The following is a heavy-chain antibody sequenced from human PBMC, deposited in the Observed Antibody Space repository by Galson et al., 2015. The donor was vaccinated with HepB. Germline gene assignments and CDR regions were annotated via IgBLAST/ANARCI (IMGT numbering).Heavy chain of an antibody. Sequence: QSGAEVKKPGESLKISCKGSGYSFTSYWIGWVRQMPGKGLEWMGIIYPGDSDTRYGPSFQGQVTISADKSISTAYLQWSSLKASDTAMYYCARRRVDGVVGQYYFDYWGQGTLVTVSS. CDR2: IYPGDSDT. CDR1: GYSFTSYW. V-gene: IGHV5-51*01. J-gene: IGHJ4*02. CDR3: ARRRVDGVVGQYYFDY. D-gene: IGHD2-15*01.